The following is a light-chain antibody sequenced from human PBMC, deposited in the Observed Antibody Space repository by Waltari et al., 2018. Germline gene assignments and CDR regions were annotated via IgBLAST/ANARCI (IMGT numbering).Light chain of an antibody. CDR1: SSNIGADSD. J-gene: IGLJ2*01. CDR2: GNN. V-gene: IGLV1-40*01. CDR3: QSYDSSLIASV. Sequence: QSGLTPPPPGSGAPGHRVPTPRAGPSSNIGADSDVHWYQVLPGTAPKILIFGNNHRPSGVPDRFSGSKSGTSASLAITGLQAEDEADYYCQSYDSSLIASVFGGGTKLTVL.